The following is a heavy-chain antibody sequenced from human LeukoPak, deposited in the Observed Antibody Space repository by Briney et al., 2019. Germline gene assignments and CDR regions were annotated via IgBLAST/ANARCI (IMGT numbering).Heavy chain of an antibody. CDR2: MSHTGAT. V-gene: IGHV4-34*01. J-gene: IGHJ4*02. CDR3: ARIIYDYVWGSYRTPHNYFDY. D-gene: IGHD3-16*02. CDR1: GGSFSGYY. Sequence: SETLSLTCAVFGGSFSGYYWSWIRQSPEKGLEWIGEMSHTGATNYNPSLKSRVTISVDTSKNQFSLKLSSVTAADTAVYYCARIIYDYVWGSYRTPHNYFDYWGQGTLVTVSS.